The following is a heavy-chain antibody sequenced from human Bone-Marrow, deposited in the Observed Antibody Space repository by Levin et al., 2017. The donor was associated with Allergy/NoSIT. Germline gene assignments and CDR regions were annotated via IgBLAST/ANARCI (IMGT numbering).Heavy chain of an antibody. CDR1: GFRFSDNY. CDR2: INRRGDDA. V-gene: IGHV3-11*03. J-gene: IGHJ5*02. CDR3: AGTVGSGACSGGSCSNWFDP. Sequence: GGSLRLSCAASGFRFSDNYMTWIRQAPGKGLEWVSYINRRGDDANYADSVKGRFTVSRDNAKNSLSLQMNSLRVEDTAVYYCAGTVGSGACSGGSCSNWFDPWGQGTLVTVSS. D-gene: IGHD2-15*01.